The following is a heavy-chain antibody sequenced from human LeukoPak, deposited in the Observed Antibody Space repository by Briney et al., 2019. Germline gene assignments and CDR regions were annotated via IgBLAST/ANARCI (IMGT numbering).Heavy chain of an antibody. CDR2: ISDRGDST. CDR3: TKGTIELGV. CDR1: GFTFTAYA. J-gene: IGHJ6*02. Sequence: GGSLRLSCAASGFTFTAYAMSWVRQAPGKGLEWVSTISDRGDSTYYADSVKGRFTISRDNSKDTVFLQLNSLRVEDTTLYYCTKGTIELGVWGQGTTVTVSS. D-gene: IGHD4/OR15-4a*01. V-gene: IGHV3-23*01.